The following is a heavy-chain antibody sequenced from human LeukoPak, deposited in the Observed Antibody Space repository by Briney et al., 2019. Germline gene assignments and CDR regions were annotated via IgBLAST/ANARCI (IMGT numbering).Heavy chain of an antibody. CDR3: ARWKAYFDWLYDPDAFDI. V-gene: IGHV3-21*01. CDR2: ISSSSSYI. CDR1: GFTFSSYS. D-gene: IGHD3-9*01. J-gene: IGHJ3*02. Sequence: PGGSLRLSCAASGFTFSSYSMNWVRQAPGKGLEWVLSISSSSSYIYYADSVKGRFTISRDNAKNSLYLQMNSLRAEDTAVYYCARWKAYFDWLYDPDAFDIWGQGTMVTVSS.